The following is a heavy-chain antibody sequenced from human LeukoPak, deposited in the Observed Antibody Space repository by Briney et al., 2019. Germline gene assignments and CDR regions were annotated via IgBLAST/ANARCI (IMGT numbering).Heavy chain of an antibody. J-gene: IGHJ6*03. Sequence: NPSETLSLTCTVSGGSISSYCWSWIRQPAGKGLEWIGRIYTSGSTNYNPSLKSRVTMSVDTSKNQFSLKLSSVTAADTAVYYCARDYYGPTGYYYMDVWGKGTTVTISS. V-gene: IGHV4-4*07. CDR3: ARDYYGPTGYYYMDV. CDR2: IYTSGST. D-gene: IGHD3-10*01. CDR1: GGSISSYC.